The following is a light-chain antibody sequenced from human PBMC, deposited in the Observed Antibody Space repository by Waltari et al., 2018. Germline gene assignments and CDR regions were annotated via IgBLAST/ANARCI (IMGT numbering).Light chain of an antibody. CDR1: KSDVGFYNY. Sequence: QSALTQPASVSGSPGQSITISCTGTKSDVGFYNYVSWYQQHPGKAPKVIIYDVSQRPSGVPDRFSGSKSGTSASLAISGLRSEDEAEYYCAAWDDSLNGLYVFGTGTKVTVL. V-gene: IGLV2-14*03. CDR2: DVS. J-gene: IGLJ1*01. CDR3: AAWDDSLNGLYV.